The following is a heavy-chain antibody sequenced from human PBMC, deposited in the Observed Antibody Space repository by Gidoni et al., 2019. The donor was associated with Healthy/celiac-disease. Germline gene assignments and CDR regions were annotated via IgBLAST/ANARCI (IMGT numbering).Heavy chain of an antibody. J-gene: IGHJ4*02. CDR2: INAGNGNT. CDR3: ARGREAYYYDSSGYPLDY. Sequence: QVQLVQSGAEVKKPGASVKVSCKASGCTFTSYAMHWVRQAPGQRLEWMGWINAGNGNTKYSQKFQGRVTITRDTSASTAYMELSSLRSEDTAVYYCARGREAYYYDSSGYPLDYWGQGTLVTVSS. CDR1: GCTFTSYA. V-gene: IGHV1-3*01. D-gene: IGHD3-22*01.